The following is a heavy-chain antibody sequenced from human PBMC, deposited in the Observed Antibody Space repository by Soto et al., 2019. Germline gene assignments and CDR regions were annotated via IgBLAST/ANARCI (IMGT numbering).Heavy chain of an antibody. Sequence: PGGSLRLSCAASGFTFSSYAMSWVRQAPGKGLEWVSAISGSGGSTYYADSVKGRFTISRDNSKNTLYLQMNSLRAEDTAVYYCAKDSRKYSSSSIYYFDYWGQGTLVTVSS. D-gene: IGHD6-13*01. V-gene: IGHV3-23*01. CDR3: AKDSRKYSSSSIYYFDY. CDR1: GFTFSSYA. CDR2: ISGSGGST. J-gene: IGHJ4*02.